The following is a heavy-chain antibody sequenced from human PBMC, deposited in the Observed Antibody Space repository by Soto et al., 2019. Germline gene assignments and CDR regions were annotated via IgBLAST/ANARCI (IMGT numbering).Heavy chain of an antibody. Sequence: QVQLVQSGTEVRKPGASMKVSCKASGYNFVNYGITWVRQAPGQGLERMGWISAYNGNTDYEQKFQGRITMTTDTSTSTAYLELRSLRSDDTAVYYCARDGGTVAALPGGFWGQGTLVSVSS. CDR3: ARDGGTVAALPGGF. J-gene: IGHJ4*02. CDR2: ISAYNGNT. D-gene: IGHD3-16*01. CDR1: GYNFVNYG. V-gene: IGHV1-18*01.